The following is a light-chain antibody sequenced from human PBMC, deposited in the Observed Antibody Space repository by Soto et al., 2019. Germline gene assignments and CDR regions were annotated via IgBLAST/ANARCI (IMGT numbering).Light chain of an antibody. CDR3: VTWDDSLSGRV. CDR2: RNN. J-gene: IGLJ1*01. CDR1: GSNIGRNY. V-gene: IGLV1-47*01. Sequence: QSILTQPPSASGTPGRRVTISCSGGGSNIGRNYVYWYQQFPGTAPKIVIYRNNQRPSGVPDRFSGSKSDTSASLAISGLRSEDEADYYCVTWDDSLSGRVFGTGTKVTVL.